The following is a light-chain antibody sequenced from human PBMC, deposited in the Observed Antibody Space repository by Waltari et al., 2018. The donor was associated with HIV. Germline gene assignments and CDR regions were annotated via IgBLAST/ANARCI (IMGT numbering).Light chain of an antibody. V-gene: IGLV2-11*01. J-gene: IGLJ2*01. CDR3: SSYAGTYVV. CDR1: SSDVGGYNY. Sequence: QSALTQPRSVSGSPGQSVAISCTGTSSDVGGYNYVSWYQQYPGKTPKVILFDVPERPSGVPDRFSGSKSGNTASLTISGLQADDEADYYCSSYAGTYVVFGGGTKLTVL. CDR2: DVP.